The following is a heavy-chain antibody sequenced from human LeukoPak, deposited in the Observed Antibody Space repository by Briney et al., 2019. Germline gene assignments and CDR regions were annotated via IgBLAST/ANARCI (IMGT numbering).Heavy chain of an antibody. CDR1: GFTFSSYG. D-gene: IGHD4-23*01. CDR3: ASVTTVVEDYYYMDV. CDR2: ISSSGYSI. J-gene: IGHJ6*03. V-gene: IGHV3-48*04. Sequence: PGGSLRLSCAASGFTFSSYGMSWVRQAPGKGLEWVSYISSSGYSIHYADSVKGRFTISRDNAKNSLYLQMNSLIAEDTAVYYCASVTTVVEDYYYMDVWGEGTTVTISS.